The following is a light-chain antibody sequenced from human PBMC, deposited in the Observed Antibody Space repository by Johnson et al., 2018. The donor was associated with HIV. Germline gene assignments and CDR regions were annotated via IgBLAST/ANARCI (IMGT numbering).Light chain of an antibody. CDR2: DNN. CDR1: SSNIGNNY. V-gene: IGLV1-51*01. J-gene: IGLJ1*01. Sequence: AVLTQPPSVSAAPGQKVTISCSGSSSNIGNNYVSWYQQLPHTAPKLLISDNNKRPSGIPDRFSGSKSGTSATLGITGLQTGDEADYYCGTWDSSLSAVYVFGTGTKVTVL. CDR3: GTWDSSLSAVYV.